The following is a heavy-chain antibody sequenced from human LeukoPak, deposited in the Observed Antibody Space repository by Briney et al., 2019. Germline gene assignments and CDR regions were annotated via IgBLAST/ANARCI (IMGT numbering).Heavy chain of an antibody. D-gene: IGHD3-10*01. CDR3: ARVLHGSGSLYYYYYYMDV. J-gene: IGHJ6*03. CDR1: GGSISSYY. CDR2: IYYRGST. Sequence: SETLSLTRTVSGGSISSYYWSWIRQPPGKGLEWIGYIYYRGSTKYNPSLKSRVTISVDKSKNQFSLKLSSVTAADTAVYYCARVLHGSGSLYYYYYYMDVWGKGTTVTISS. V-gene: IGHV4-59*01.